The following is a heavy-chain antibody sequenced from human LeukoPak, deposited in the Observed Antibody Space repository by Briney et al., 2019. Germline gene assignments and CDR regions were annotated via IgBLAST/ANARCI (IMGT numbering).Heavy chain of an antibody. J-gene: IGHJ4*02. Sequence: ASVKVSCKVSGYTLTELSMHWVRQAPGKGLEWMGGFDPEDGETIYAQKFQGRVTITEDTSTDTAYMELSSLRSEDTAVYYCATLPAAGPWDWGQGTPVTVSS. V-gene: IGHV1-24*01. CDR1: GYTLTELS. D-gene: IGHD6-13*01. CDR3: ATLPAAGPWD. CDR2: FDPEDGET.